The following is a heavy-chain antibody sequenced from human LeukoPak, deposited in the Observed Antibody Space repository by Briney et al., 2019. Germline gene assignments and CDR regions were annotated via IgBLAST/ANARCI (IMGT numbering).Heavy chain of an antibody. V-gene: IGHV3-74*01. CDR1: GFTFSSYW. CDR2: INSDGSST. J-gene: IGHJ6*02. CDR3: ARERVVVTAIEDCYYGMDV. D-gene: IGHD2-21*02. Sequence: TEGSLRLSCAASGFTFSSYWMHWVRQAPGKGLVWVSRINSDGSSTSYADSVKGRFTISRDNAKNTLYLQMNSLRAEDTAVYYCARERVVVTAIEDCYYGMDVWGQGTTVTVSS.